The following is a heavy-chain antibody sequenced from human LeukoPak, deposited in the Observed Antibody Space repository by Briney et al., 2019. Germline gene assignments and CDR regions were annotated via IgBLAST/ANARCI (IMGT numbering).Heavy chain of an antibody. CDR2: INPNSGGT. V-gene: IGHV1-2*02. J-gene: IGHJ5*02. Sequence: ASVKVSCKASGYTFTGYYMHWVRQAPGQGLEWMGWINPNSGGTNYAQKFQGRVTMTRDTSISTAYMELSRLRSDDTAVYYCAREKSPTVSASNWFDPWGQGTLVTVSS. D-gene: IGHD4-17*01. CDR3: AREKSPTVSASNWFDP. CDR1: GYTFTGYY.